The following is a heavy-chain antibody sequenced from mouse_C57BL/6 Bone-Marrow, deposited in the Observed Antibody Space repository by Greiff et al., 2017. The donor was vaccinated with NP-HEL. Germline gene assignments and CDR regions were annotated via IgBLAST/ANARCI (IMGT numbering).Heavy chain of an antibody. D-gene: IGHD2-12*01. CDR3: ARRHDAVEY. CDR1: GYTFTDYY. Sequence: EVQLQQSGPELVKPGASVKMSCKASGYTFTDYYMNWVKQSHGKSLEWIGDINPNNGGTSYNQKFKGKATLTVDKSSSTAYMELRSLTSEDSAVYYCARRHDAVEYWCQGTAVTVS. CDR2: INPNNGGT. V-gene: IGHV1-26*01. J-gene: IGHJ4*01.